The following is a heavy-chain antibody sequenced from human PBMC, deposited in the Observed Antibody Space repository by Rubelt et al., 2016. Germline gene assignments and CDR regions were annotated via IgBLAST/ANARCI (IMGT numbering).Heavy chain of an antibody. CDR2: IDPSDSYT. J-gene: IGHJ4*02. V-gene: IGHV5-10-1*01. Sequence: EVQLVQSGAEVKQPGESLRISCKGSGYSFTSYWISWVRQMPGKGLEWMGRIDPSDSYTDYSPSFQGHVTISAKKSTRTAYLQWSSLKASDTAMYYCARHGYSAVTFPFDYWGQGSLVTVSS. D-gene: IGHD4-17*01. CDR1: GYSFTSYW. CDR3: ARHGYSAVTFPFDY.